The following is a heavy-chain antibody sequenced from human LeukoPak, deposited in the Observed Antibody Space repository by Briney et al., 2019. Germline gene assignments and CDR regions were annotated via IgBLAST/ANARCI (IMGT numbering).Heavy chain of an antibody. V-gene: IGHV5-51*01. CDR2: IYPGDSGN. J-gene: IGHJ6*03. CDR3: ATRKTTVTLHEVYMDV. Sequence: PGEPLKISCKGSGYSFACYWICWVRQMPGKGLEWMGIIYPGDSGNSYRPSFQGQLTISADKSSSTAYLQWSSLNASDTAMYYCATRKTTVTLHEVYMDVWGKGTTVTVSS. CDR1: GYSFACYW. D-gene: IGHD4-11*01.